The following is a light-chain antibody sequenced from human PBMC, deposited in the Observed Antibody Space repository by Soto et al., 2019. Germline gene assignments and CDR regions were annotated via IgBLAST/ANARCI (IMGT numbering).Light chain of an antibody. Sequence: DIQMTQSPSSLSASVGDRVTITCQASQDISNYLNWYQQKPGKAPKLLIYDASNLKTGVPSRFSGSGSGTDFSFTISSLQPEDIATYYCQQYDDFPGYTFGQGTKLEIK. CDR3: QQYDDFPGYT. CDR1: QDISNY. J-gene: IGKJ2*01. V-gene: IGKV1-33*01. CDR2: DAS.